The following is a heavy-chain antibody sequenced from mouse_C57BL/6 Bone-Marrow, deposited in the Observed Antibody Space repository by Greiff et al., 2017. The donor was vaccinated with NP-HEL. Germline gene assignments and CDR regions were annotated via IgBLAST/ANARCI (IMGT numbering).Heavy chain of an antibody. CDR2: IYPSDSET. J-gene: IGHJ4*01. D-gene: IGHD4-1*01. V-gene: IGHV1-61*01. Sequence: QVHVKQPGAELVRPGSSVKLSCKASGYTFTSYWMDWVKQRPGQGLEWIGNIYPSDSETHYNQKFKDKATLTVDKSSSTAYMQLSSLTSEDSAVYYCARERTGTGYYAMDYWGQGTSVTVSS. CDR3: ARERTGTGYYAMDY. CDR1: GYTFTSYW.